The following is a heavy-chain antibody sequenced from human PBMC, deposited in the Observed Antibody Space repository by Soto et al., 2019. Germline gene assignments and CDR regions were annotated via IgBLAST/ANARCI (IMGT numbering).Heavy chain of an antibody. Sequence: EVQLLESGGGLVQPGGSLRLSCAASGFTFSSYALSWVRRAPGKGLEWVSSIRASGGFTYYADSVKGRFSITRDNSKSSMFLQMNSLRADDTAVYFCAKRVGELFQIFESWGQGTLVTVS. CDR2: IRASGGFT. CDR1: GFTFSSYA. D-gene: IGHD3-10*01. CDR3: AKRVGELFQIFES. V-gene: IGHV3-23*01. J-gene: IGHJ4*02.